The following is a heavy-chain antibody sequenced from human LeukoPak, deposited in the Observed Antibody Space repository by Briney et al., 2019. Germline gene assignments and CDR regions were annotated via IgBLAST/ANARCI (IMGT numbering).Heavy chain of an antibody. V-gene: IGHV4-30-2*01. D-gene: IGHD3-22*01. Sequence: SQTLSLTCAVSGGSISSGGYSWSWIRQPPGKGLEWIGYIYHSGSTYYNPSLKSRVTISVDRSKNQFSLKLSSATAADTAVYYCARVASSGYYLQADAFDIWGQGTMVTVSS. CDR1: GGSISSGGYS. CDR2: IYHSGST. J-gene: IGHJ3*02. CDR3: ARVASSGYYLQADAFDI.